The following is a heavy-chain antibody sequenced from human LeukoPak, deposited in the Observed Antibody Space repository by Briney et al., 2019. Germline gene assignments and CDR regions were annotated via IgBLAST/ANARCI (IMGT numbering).Heavy chain of an antibody. Sequence: GASVKVSCKASGGTFSSYAISWVRQAPGQGLEWMGGIIPIFGTANYAQKFQGRVTITADESTSTAYMELSSRRSEDTAVYYCAREAMDRYYYYGMDVWGQGTTVTVSS. D-gene: IGHD5-18*01. V-gene: IGHV1-69*01. CDR1: GGTFSSYA. J-gene: IGHJ6*02. CDR3: AREAMDRYYYYGMDV. CDR2: IIPIFGTA.